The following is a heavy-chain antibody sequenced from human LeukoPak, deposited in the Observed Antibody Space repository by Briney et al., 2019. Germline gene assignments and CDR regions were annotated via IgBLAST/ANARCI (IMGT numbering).Heavy chain of an antibody. CDR2: IYSGGST. CDR3: ARGDFDWLHFDY. CDR1: GFTVSSNY. D-gene: IGHD3-9*01. V-gene: IGHV3-53*01. J-gene: IGHJ4*02. Sequence: GGSLRLSCAASGFTVSSNYMSRVRQAPGKGLEWVSVIYSGGSTYYADSVKGRFTISRDNSKNTLYLQMNSLRAEDTAVYYCARGDFDWLHFDYWGQGTLVTVSS.